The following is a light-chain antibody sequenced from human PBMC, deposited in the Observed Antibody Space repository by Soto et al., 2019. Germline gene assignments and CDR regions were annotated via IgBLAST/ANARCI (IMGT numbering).Light chain of an antibody. CDR1: SSNIGAVYD. J-gene: IGLJ1*01. Sequence: QSVLTQPPSVSGSPGQSVTIACTWISSNIGAVYDVHWYQQLPGTAPKLLIYGNNNRPSGVPDRFSGSKSGTSASLAITGLQAEDEADYYCQSYDSSLSGYVFGTGTKVTVL. CDR2: GNN. V-gene: IGLV1-40*01. CDR3: QSYDSSLSGYV.